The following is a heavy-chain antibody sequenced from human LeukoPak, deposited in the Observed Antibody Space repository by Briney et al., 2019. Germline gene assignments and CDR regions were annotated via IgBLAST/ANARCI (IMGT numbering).Heavy chain of an antibody. CDR2: IYYSGST. J-gene: IGHJ4*02. D-gene: IGHD3-22*01. CDR1: GGSISSYY. CDR3: ASVTLADTSGYGEFDY. V-gene: IGHV4-59*08. Sequence: SETLSLTCTVSGGSISSYYWSWIRQPPGKGLEWIGYIYYSGSTDYNPSLKSRVTISIDTSKNQFSLKLNSVTAADTAVYYCASVTLADTSGYGEFDYWGQGTLVTVSS.